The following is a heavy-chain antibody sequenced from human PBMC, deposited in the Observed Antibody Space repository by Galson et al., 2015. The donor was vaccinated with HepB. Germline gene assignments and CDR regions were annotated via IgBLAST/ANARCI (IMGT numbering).Heavy chain of an antibody. Sequence: SLRLSCAVSGFTFSSYSMNWVRQAPGKGLEWVSYISSSSLTIYHADSVEGRFTISRDNAKNSLYLHMNSLRDEDTAVYYCTREGDYDFWSGRLPAGAFDIWGQGTMVTVSS. CDR3: TREGDYDFWSGRLPAGAFDI. CDR1: GFTFSSYS. D-gene: IGHD3-3*01. J-gene: IGHJ3*02. V-gene: IGHV3-48*02. CDR2: ISSSSLTI.